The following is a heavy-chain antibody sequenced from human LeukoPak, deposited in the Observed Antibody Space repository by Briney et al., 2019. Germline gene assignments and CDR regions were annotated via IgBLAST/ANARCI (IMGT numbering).Heavy chain of an antibody. CDR3: AKDHGARYSGFDAVDI. CDR1: GFTFSSYA. Sequence: GGSLRLSCAASGFTFSSYAMSWVRQAPGKGLEWVSAISGSGGSTYYADSVKGRFTISRDNSRNTLYLQMNSLRAEDTAVYYSAKDHGARYSGFDAVDIWGQGTMVTVSS. V-gene: IGHV3-23*01. D-gene: IGHD6-13*01. CDR2: ISGSGGST. J-gene: IGHJ3*02.